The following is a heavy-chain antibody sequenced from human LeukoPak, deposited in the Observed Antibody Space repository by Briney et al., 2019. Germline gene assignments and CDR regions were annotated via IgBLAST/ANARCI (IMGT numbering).Heavy chain of an antibody. CDR3: ANENYYGSGSYADH. V-gene: IGHV3-15*01. J-gene: IGHJ4*02. CDR2: IKSKADGGTV. D-gene: IGHD3-10*01. Sequence: GGSLRLSCVVSGFTVSNAWMSWVRQAPGKGLEWVGRIKSKADGGTVDYAAPVKGRFTISRDNSKNTLYLQMNSLRAEDTAVYYCANENYYGSGSYADHWGQGTLVTVSS. CDR1: GFTVSNAW.